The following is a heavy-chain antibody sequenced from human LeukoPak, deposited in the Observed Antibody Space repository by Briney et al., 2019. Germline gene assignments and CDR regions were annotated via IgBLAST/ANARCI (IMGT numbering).Heavy chain of an antibody. CDR1: GFTFSSYS. J-gene: IGHJ4*02. Sequence: PGGSLRLSCAASGFTFSSYSMNWVRQAPGKGLEWVSSISSSSSYIYYADSVKGRFTISRDNAKNSLYLQMNSLRAEDTAVYYCARNRAAAGPYYFDYWGQGILVTVSS. CDR3: ARNRAAAGPYYFDY. CDR2: ISSSSSYI. V-gene: IGHV3-21*01. D-gene: IGHD6-13*01.